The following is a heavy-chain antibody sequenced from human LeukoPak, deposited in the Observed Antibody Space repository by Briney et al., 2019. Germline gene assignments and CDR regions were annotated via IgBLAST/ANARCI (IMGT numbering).Heavy chain of an antibody. J-gene: IGHJ5*02. D-gene: IGHD4-17*01. CDR2: ISLGGDTT. Sequence: GGSLRLSCAASGFTFSSHGMCWVRQAPGRGLEWVSSISLGGDTTYSDSVKGRFTISRDNSKNTLYLQLDSLRAEDTAIYYRAKEIRPNDRWGQGTLVTVSS. V-gene: IGHV3-23*01. CDR1: GFTFSSHG. CDR3: AKEIRPNDR.